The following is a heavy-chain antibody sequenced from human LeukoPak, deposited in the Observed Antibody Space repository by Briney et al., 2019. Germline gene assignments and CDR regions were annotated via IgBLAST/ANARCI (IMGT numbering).Heavy chain of an antibody. V-gene: IGHV4-30-2*05. Sequence: SETLSLTCAVSGGSISSGGYSWSWIRQPPGKGLEWIGYIYHSGSTYYNPSLKSRVTISVDTSKNQFSLKLSSVTAADTAVYYCARVIPYYDFWSGYPSTTNWFDPWGQGTLVTVSS. CDR1: GGSISSGGYS. CDR3: ARVIPYYDFWSGYPSTTNWFDP. CDR2: IYHSGST. D-gene: IGHD3-3*01. J-gene: IGHJ5*02.